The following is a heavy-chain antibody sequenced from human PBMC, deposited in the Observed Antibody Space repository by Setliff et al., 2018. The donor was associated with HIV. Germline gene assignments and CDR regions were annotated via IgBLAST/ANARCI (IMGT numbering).Heavy chain of an antibody. D-gene: IGHD6-6*01. CDR2: ISTSGSTR. J-gene: IGHJ4*02. CDR1: GFTFSSYA. CDR3: ARASPHRYYFDY. Sequence: PGGSLRLSCAGSGFTFSSYAMHWVHQSPGKGLEWISYISTSGSTRYYADSVKARFSTSRDNAKNSLYLEMNNLRAEETAVYYCARASPHRYYFDYWGQGTLVTVSS. V-gene: IGHV3-48*04.